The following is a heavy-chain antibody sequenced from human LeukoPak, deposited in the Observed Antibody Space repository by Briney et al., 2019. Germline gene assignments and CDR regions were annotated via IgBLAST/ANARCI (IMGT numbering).Heavy chain of an antibody. CDR2: IYYSGST. Sequence: SETLSLTCTVSGGSISSSSYYWGWIRQPPGKGLEWIGSIYYSGSTYYNPSLKSRVTISVDTSKNQFSLKLSSVTAADTAAYYCARHRGYSGYDLEYFDYWGQGTLVTVSS. V-gene: IGHV4-39*01. CDR1: GGSISSSSYY. J-gene: IGHJ4*02. CDR3: ARHRGYSGYDLEYFDY. D-gene: IGHD5-12*01.